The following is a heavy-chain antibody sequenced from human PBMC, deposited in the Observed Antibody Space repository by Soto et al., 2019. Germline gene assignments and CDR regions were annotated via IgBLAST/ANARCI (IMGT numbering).Heavy chain of an antibody. CDR3: ARMFRTVDY. CDR1: VGAITSSSYF. Sequence: PSESLSLTCTLSVGAITSSSYFRSWIRQSPGRGLENIGYIYYNGRTNYNHSLQSRVTISVDTSTSKFSLNLTSVTAGDTAVYYCARMFRTVDYWGQGTPVTVSS. V-gene: IGHV4-61*01. D-gene: IGHD3-10*01. J-gene: IGHJ4*02. CDR2: IYYNGRT.